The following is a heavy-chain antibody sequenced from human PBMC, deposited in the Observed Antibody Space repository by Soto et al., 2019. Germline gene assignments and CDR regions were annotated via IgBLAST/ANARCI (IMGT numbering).Heavy chain of an antibody. CDR2: INGDGSST. Sequence: EVQLVESGGGLVQPGGSLRLSCEASGLPFSINWMHWVRQAPGKGLEWVSRINGDGSSTSNADPVKGRFTISRDNAKNTLYLEMNSLRVEDTAVYYCARESMWAPDYWGQGTLVAVSS. J-gene: IGHJ4*02. CDR3: ARESMWAPDY. D-gene: IGHD1-26*01. CDR1: GLPFSINW. V-gene: IGHV3-74*01.